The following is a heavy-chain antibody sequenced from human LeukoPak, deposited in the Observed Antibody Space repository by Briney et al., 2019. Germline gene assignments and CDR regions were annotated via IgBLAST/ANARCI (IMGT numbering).Heavy chain of an antibody. Sequence: MASETLSLTCTVSGGSISSYYWSWIRQPPGKGLEWIGYIYYSGSTNYNPSLKSRVTISVDTSKNQFSLKLSSVTAADTAVYYCARHMGLGYSYGYLYFDYWGQGTLVTVSS. CDR1: GGSISSYY. CDR3: ARHMGLGYSYGYLYFDY. D-gene: IGHD5-18*01. J-gene: IGHJ4*02. CDR2: IYYSGST. V-gene: IGHV4-59*08.